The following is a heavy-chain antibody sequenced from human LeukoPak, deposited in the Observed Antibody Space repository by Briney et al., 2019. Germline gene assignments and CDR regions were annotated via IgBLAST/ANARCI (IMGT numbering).Heavy chain of an antibody. V-gene: IGHV3-30*04. CDR3: ARGVDSSGLFDY. Sequence: GRSLRLSCAASGFTFSSYATHWVRQAPGKGLEWVAVISYDGSNKYYADSVKGRFTISRDNSKNTLYLQMNSLRAEDTAVYYCARGVDSSGLFDYWGQGTLVTVSS. D-gene: IGHD3-22*01. CDR1: GFTFSSYA. CDR2: ISYDGSNK. J-gene: IGHJ4*02.